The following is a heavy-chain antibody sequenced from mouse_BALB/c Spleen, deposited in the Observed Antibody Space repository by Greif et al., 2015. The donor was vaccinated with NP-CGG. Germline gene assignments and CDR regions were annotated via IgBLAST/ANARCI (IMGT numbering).Heavy chain of an antibody. CDR1: GFNIKDYY. CDR2: IDPENGDT. Sequence: VQLQQSGAELVRSGASVKLSCTASGFNIKDYYMHWVKQRPEQGLEWIGWIDPENGDTEYAPKFQGKATMTADTSSNTAYLQLSSLTSEDTAVYYCNGGYYPYAMDYWGQGTSVTVSS. V-gene: IGHV14-4*02. D-gene: IGHD2-3*01. J-gene: IGHJ4*01. CDR3: NGGYYPYAMDY.